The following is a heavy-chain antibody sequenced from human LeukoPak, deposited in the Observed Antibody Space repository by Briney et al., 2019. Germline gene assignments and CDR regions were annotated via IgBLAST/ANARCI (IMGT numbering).Heavy chain of an antibody. J-gene: IGHJ5*02. CDR1: GFTFSSYA. CDR3: ARGPGYCSSTSCWGDNWFDP. Sequence: PGGSLRLSCAASGFTFSSYAMSWVRQAPGKGLEWVSAISGSGGSTYYADSVKGRFTISRDNSKNTLYLQMNSLRAEDTAVYYCARGPGYCSSTSCWGDNWFDPWGQGTLVTVSS. CDR2: ISGSGGST. V-gene: IGHV3-23*01. D-gene: IGHD2-2*01.